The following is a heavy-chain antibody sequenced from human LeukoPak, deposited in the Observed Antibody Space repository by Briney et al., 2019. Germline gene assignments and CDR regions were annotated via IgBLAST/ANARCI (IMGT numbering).Heavy chain of an antibody. Sequence: PSETLSLTCTVSGGSISSGNYYWSWIRQPAGKGLEWIGRTSSSGSTNYNPSLKSRVTISVDRSKNQFSLKLSSVTAADTAVYCCARGVGSSESNWFDPWGQGTLATVSS. J-gene: IGHJ5*02. V-gene: IGHV4-61*02. CDR1: GGSISSGNYY. CDR3: ARGVGSSESNWFDP. D-gene: IGHD1-26*01. CDR2: TSSSGST.